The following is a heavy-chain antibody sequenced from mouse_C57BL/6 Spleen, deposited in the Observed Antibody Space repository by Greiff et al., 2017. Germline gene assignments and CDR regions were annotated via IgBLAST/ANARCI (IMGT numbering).Heavy chain of an antibody. Sequence: EVKLVESGGGLVQPGGSLKLSCAASGFTFSDYYMYWVRQTPEKRLEWVAYISNGGGSTYYPDTVKGRFTISRDNAKNTLYLQMSRLKSEDTAMYYCARLPYSNYGAYWGQGTLVTVSA. J-gene: IGHJ3*01. V-gene: IGHV5-12*01. D-gene: IGHD2-5*01. CDR2: ISNGGGST. CDR1: GFTFSDYY. CDR3: ARLPYSNYGAY.